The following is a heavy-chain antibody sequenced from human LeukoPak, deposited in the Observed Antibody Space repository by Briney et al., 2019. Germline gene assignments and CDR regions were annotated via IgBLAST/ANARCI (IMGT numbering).Heavy chain of an antibody. CDR3: TTDSFDYGDYESY. Sequence: GGSLRLSCAASGFTLSNAWMSWVRQAPGKGLEWVGRIKSKTDGGTTDYAATVKGRFTISRDDSKNTLYLQMNSLKTEDTAVYYCTTDSFDYGDYESYWGQGTLVTVSS. CDR2: IKSKTDGGTT. V-gene: IGHV3-15*01. CDR1: GFTLSNAW. J-gene: IGHJ4*02. D-gene: IGHD4-17*01.